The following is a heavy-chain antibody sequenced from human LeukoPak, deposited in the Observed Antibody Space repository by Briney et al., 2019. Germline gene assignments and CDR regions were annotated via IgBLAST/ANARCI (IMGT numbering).Heavy chain of an antibody. Sequence: PGRSLRLSCAASGFTFSSYGMHWVRQAPGKGLEWVAFIRNDGSNKYYADSVKGRFTISRDNSKNTLYLQMNSLRPEDTAVYYCAKGPNYDILTGWRKTHNAFDIWGQGTMVTVSS. CDR3: AKGPNYDILTGWRKTHNAFDI. J-gene: IGHJ3*02. V-gene: IGHV3-30*02. CDR1: GFTFSSYG. CDR2: IRNDGSNK. D-gene: IGHD3-9*01.